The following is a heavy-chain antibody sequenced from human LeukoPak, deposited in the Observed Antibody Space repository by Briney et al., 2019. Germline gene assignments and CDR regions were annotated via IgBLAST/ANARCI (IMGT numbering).Heavy chain of an antibody. CDR3: AYIAVAAYLSFDY. D-gene: IGHD6-19*01. Sequence: PSGGSLRLSCAASGFTFSSSAMNWVRQAPGKGLEWVSVISASDGSTYYADSVKGRFTISRDNSKSTLYLQMNSLRAEDTAIYYCAYIAVAAYLSFDYWGQGTLVTVSS. CDR1: GFTFSSSA. V-gene: IGHV3-23*01. J-gene: IGHJ4*02. CDR2: ISASDGST.